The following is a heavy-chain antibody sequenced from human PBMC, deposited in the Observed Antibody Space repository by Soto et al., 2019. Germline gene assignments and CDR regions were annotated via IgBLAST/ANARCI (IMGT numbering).Heavy chain of an antibody. CDR1: GYTFANYD. CDR2: MNPNSANT. J-gene: IGHJ5*02. D-gene: IGHD1-26*01. V-gene: IGHV1-8*01. CDR3: ARMATSGTLNWFDP. Sequence: ASVKVSCKASGYTFANYDISWVRQATGQGLEWMGWMNPNSANTGYAQKFQGRVSMTRDTSINTAYMELSSLRSEDTAIYYCARMATSGTLNWFDPWGQGTLVTVSS.